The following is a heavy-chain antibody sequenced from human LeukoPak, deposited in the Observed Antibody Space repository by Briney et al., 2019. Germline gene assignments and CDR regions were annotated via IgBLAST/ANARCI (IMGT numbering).Heavy chain of an antibody. CDR2: IYSGGST. Sequence: GSLRLSCAASGFTVSSNYMSWVRQAPGKGLEWVSIIYSGGSTYYADSVKGRFTISRDNSKNTLYLQMNNLRAEDTAVYYCARLPNYGSGSYFDSWGQGTLVTVSS. CDR1: GFTVSSNY. D-gene: IGHD3-10*01. V-gene: IGHV3-53*01. J-gene: IGHJ4*02. CDR3: ARLPNYGSGSYFDS.